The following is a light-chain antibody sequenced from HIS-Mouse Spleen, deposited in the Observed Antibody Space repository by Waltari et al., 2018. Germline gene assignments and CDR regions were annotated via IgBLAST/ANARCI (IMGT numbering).Light chain of an antibody. J-gene: IGLJ3*02. V-gene: IGLV3-21*02. CDR1: NIGSKS. CDR3: QVWDSSSDHWV. CDR2: DDS. Sequence: SYVLTQPPSVSVAPGQTARITCGGNNIGSKSVHWYQQKPGQAPVLVVYDDSDRPSWIPGRLSGSNAGNTATLTISRVEAGDEADYYCQVWDSSSDHWVFGGGTKLTVL.